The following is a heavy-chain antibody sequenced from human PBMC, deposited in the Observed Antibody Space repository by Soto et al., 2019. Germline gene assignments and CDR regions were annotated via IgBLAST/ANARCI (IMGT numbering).Heavy chain of an antibody. V-gene: IGHV3-23*01. J-gene: IGHJ4*02. CDR1: GFTFSNYA. CDR2: ISGSGGST. CDR3: ARRSSGWYFDY. Sequence: EVQLLESGGGLVQPGGSLRLSCAAPGFTFSNYAMNWVRQAPGKGLEWVSVISGSGGSTYYADSVKGRFTISRDNSKNTLYLQMNSLRGEDTAVYYRARRSSGWYFDYWGQGTLVTVSS. D-gene: IGHD6-19*01.